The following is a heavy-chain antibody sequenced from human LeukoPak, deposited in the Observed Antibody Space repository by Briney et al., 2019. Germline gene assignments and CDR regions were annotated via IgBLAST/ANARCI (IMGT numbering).Heavy chain of an antibody. Sequence: SVKVSCKASGGTFSSYAISWVRQAPGQGLEWMGGIIPIFGTANYAQKFQGRVTITADESTSTAYMELSSLRSEDTAVYYCARDHYDFSVVWFDPWGQGTLVTVSS. J-gene: IGHJ5*02. V-gene: IGHV1-69*13. CDR3: ARDHYDFSVVWFDP. CDR1: GGTFSSYA. CDR2: IIPIFGTA. D-gene: IGHD3-3*01.